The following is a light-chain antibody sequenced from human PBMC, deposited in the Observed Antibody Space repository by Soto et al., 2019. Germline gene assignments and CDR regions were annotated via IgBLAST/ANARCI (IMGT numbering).Light chain of an antibody. CDR1: QTVTNR. Sequence: VLTQSPGTLSLSPGERATLSCRASQTVTNRLAWYQHKSGRAPRLIISGASSRATGIPDRFSGSGSGTDFTLIISRLEPEDFALYYCQQYGSSPITFGQGTRLEIK. CDR2: GAS. J-gene: IGKJ5*01. CDR3: QQYGSSPIT. V-gene: IGKV3-20*01.